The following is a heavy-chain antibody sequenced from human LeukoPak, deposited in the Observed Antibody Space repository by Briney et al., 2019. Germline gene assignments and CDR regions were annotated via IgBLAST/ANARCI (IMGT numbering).Heavy chain of an antibody. CDR2: MNQDGSEK. V-gene: IGHV3-7*01. D-gene: IGHD5-12*01. CDR3: ARARGYGTVNWFDP. CDR1: GFTFSSYW. Sequence: PGGSLRLSCAASGFTFSSYWMSWVRQAPGKGLEWVANMNQDGSEKHYVDSVKGRFIISRDNAKNSLYLQMNSLRAEDTAVYYCARARGYGTVNWFDPWGQGTLVTVSS. J-gene: IGHJ5*02.